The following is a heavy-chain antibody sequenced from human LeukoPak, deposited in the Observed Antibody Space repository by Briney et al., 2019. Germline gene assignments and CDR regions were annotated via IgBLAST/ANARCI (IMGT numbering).Heavy chain of an antibody. CDR2: MNPNSGNT. CDR1: GYTFTSYD. V-gene: IGHV1-8*03. CDR3: AKDTHEWEFENAYDI. D-gene: IGHD1-26*01. J-gene: IGHJ3*02. Sequence: ASVKVSCKASGYTFTSYDINWVRQATGQGLEWMGWMNPNSGNTGYAQKFQGRVTITRNTSISTAYMELSSLRSEDTAVYYCAKDTHEWEFENAYDIWGQGTMVTVSS.